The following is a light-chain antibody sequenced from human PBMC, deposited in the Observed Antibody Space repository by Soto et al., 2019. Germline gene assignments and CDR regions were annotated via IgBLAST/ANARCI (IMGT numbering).Light chain of an antibody. J-gene: IGKJ2*01. CDR2: GAS. Sequence: DIVLTQSPGTLSLSPGERAALSCRASQSVSSSYLAWYQQKPGQAPRLLIYGASNRATGIADRFSGSGSGTDFTLTISRLEPEDFAVYYCQQYGRTFGQGTKLEIK. CDR3: QQYGRT. V-gene: IGKV3-20*01. CDR1: QSVSSSY.